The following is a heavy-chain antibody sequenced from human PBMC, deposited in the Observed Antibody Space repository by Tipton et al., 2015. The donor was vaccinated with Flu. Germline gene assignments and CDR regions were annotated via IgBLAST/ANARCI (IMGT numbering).Heavy chain of an antibody. Sequence: TLSLTCTVSGGSISSSAYYWGWIRQTPGKGLEWFGNIYYSGSTFYNPSLKSRVTISLDKSTNQFSLRLSSVTAADTAIYYCAIDDFGSSWYGYWGQGSLVTVSS. CDR1: GGSISSSAYY. CDR3: AIDDFGSSWYGY. CDR2: IYYSGST. D-gene: IGHD6-13*01. J-gene: IGHJ4*02. V-gene: IGHV4-39*07.